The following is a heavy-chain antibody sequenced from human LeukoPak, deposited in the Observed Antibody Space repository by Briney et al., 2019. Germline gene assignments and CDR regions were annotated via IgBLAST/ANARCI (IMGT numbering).Heavy chain of an antibody. CDR1: GYSFATYG. D-gene: IGHD6-13*01. V-gene: IGHV1-18*01. Sequence: ASVKVSCKASGYSFATYGFCWVRPAPGHGLEWMGWISANTGKIDYAQKFQGRVTMTTDTSTSTAYMELRSLRPDDTAVYYCAKVAGDRMDYWGQGTLLTVFS. J-gene: IGHJ4*02. CDR3: AKVAGDRMDY. CDR2: ISANTGKI.